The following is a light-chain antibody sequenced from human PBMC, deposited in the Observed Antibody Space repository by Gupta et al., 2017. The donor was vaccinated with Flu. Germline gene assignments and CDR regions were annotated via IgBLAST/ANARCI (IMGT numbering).Light chain of an antibody. CDR3: CSYEGSYTGV. J-gene: IGLJ3*02. CDR1: SSDVGGYKY. Sequence: QSALTQPRSVSGSPGQSVTISCTGTSSDVGGYKYVSWYQQHPGKAPKLMSEDVSKRPSGVPERCAGSKSGKKALTNISGLQAEDDAYYYCCSYEGSYTGVFGGGTKLNVL. V-gene: IGLV2-11*01. CDR2: DVS.